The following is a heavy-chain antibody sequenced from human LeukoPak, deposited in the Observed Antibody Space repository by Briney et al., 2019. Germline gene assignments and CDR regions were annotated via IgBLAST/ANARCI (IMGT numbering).Heavy chain of an antibody. CDR2: ISGSGDDT. D-gene: IGHD3-9*01. V-gene: IGHV3-23*01. Sequence: PGGSLRLSCAASGFTFSSYAMNWVRQAPGKGLEWVSSISGSGDDTYYADSVKGRSTISRDNSKNTLYLQMNSLRPEDTAVYYCARDRHVYYDILTGYASYFEYWGQGALVTVSS. CDR1: GFTFSSYA. J-gene: IGHJ4*02. CDR3: ARDRHVYYDILTGYASYFEY.